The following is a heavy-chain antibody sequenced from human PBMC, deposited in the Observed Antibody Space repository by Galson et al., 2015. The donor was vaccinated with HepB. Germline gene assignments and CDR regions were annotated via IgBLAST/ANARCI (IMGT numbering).Heavy chain of an antibody. J-gene: IGHJ4*02. CDR3: VPLWFGELSGNDY. V-gene: IGHV3-30*03. CDR2: ISYDGSNK. Sequence: SLRLSCAASGFTFSSYSMNWVRQAPGKGLEWVAVISYDGSNKYYADSVKGRFTISRDNSKNTLYLQMNSLRAEDTAVYYCVPLWFGELSGNDYWGQGTLVTVSS. D-gene: IGHD3-10*01. CDR1: GFTFSSYS.